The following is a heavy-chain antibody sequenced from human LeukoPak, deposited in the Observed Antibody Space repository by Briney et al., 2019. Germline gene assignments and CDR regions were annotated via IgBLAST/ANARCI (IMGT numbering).Heavy chain of an antibody. J-gene: IGHJ3*02. CDR1: GFTFSSYD. D-gene: IGHD3-10*01. V-gene: IGHV3-13*01. CDR3: ARGMARGVMGDAFDI. Sequence: GGSLRLSCAASGFTFSSYDMHWVRQATGKGLEWVSAIGTAGDTYYPGSVKGRFTISRENAKNSLYLQMNSLRAGDTAVYYCARGMARGVMGDAFDIWGQGTMVTVSS. CDR2: IGTAGDT.